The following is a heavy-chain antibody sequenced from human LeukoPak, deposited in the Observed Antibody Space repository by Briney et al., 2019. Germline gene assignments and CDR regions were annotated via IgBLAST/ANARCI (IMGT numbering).Heavy chain of an antibody. D-gene: IGHD2-2*01. J-gene: IGHJ6*04. CDR1: GGSFSGYY. Sequence: SETLSLTCAVYGGSFSGYYWSWIRQPPGKGLEWIGEINHSGSTNYNPSLKSRVTTSVDTSKNQFSLKLSSVTAADTAVYYCARNGIVVVPAARGHYYYGMDVWGKGTTVTVSS. CDR2: INHSGST. V-gene: IGHV4-34*01. CDR3: ARNGIVVVPAARGHYYYGMDV.